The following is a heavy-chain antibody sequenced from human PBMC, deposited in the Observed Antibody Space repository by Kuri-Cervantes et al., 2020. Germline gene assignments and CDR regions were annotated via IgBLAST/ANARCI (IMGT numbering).Heavy chain of an antibody. CDR3: ARDPGSGWYYYYYYYMDV. CDR2: IIPIFDTA. Sequence: SVKVSCKASGGTFSSHAVNLVRQAPGQGLEWMGGIIPIFDTANYAQKFQGRVTITTDESTSTAYMELSSLRSEDTAVYYCARDPGSGWYYYYYYYMDVWGKGTTVTVSS. CDR1: GGTFSSHA. J-gene: IGHJ6*03. D-gene: IGHD6-19*01. V-gene: IGHV1-69*05.